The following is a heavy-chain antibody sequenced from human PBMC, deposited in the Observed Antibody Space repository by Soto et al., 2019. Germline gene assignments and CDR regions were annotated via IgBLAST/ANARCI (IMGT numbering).Heavy chain of an antibody. CDR1: GYTFTSYG. CDR3: ARVGNWLWGSLSSRYDAFDI. J-gene: IGHJ3*02. V-gene: IGHV1-18*01. Sequence: ASVKVSCKASGYTFTSYGISWVRQAPGQGLEWMGWISAYNGNTNYAQKLQGRVTMTTDTSTSTAYMELRSLRSDDTAVYYCARVGNWLWGSLSSRYDAFDIWGQGTMVTVSS. CDR2: ISAYNGNT. D-gene: IGHD3-16*01.